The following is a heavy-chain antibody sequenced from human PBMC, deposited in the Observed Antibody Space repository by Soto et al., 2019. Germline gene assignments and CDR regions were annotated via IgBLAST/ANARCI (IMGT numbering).Heavy chain of an antibody. CDR3: ARTLYGDNVDY. CDR1: GYTFTSYD. D-gene: IGHD4-17*01. Sequence: QVQLVQSGAEVKKPGASVKVSCKASGYTFTSYDINWGRQATGQGLEWMGWMNANGGNTGYAQKFQCRVTMTRNTSVSTAYMELRSLRSEDTAVYYCARTLYGDNVDYWGQGTLVTVSS. CDR2: MNANGGNT. V-gene: IGHV1-8*01. J-gene: IGHJ4*02.